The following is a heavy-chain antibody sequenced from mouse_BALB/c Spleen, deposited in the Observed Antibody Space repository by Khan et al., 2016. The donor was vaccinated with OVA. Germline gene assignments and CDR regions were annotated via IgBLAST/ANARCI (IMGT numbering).Heavy chain of an antibody. V-gene: IGHV2-2*02. J-gene: IGHJ4*01. Sequence: QVRLQPSGPGLVQPSQSLSITCTVSGFSLTNYGIHWVRQSPGRGLEWLGVIWSGGTTDYNAPFVSRLSIIKDHSKSQVFFKMNSLQANDTAIYYYASPLYYYGYAMDYWGQGTSVTVSS. CDR1: GFSLTNYG. D-gene: IGHD1-1*01. CDR2: IWSGGTT. CDR3: ASPLYYYGYAMDY.